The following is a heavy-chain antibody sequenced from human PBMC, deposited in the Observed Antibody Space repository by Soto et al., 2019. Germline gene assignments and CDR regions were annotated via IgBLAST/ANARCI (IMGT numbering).Heavy chain of an antibody. CDR3: ARRGSGSYSDY. CDR2: IYHSGST. CDR1: GGSISGYY. V-gene: IGHV4-59*08. D-gene: IGHD3-10*01. J-gene: IGHJ4*02. Sequence: LTCTVSGGSISGYYWSWIRQPPGKGLEWIGEIYHSGSTNYNPSLKSRVTISVDRSKNQFSLKLSSVTAADTAVYYCARRGSGSYSDYWGQGTLVTVSS.